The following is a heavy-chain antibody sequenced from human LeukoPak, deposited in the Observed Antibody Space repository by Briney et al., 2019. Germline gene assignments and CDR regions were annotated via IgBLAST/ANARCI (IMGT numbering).Heavy chain of an antibody. CDR3: ASDLVSGVKRAPFDP. D-gene: IGHD3-3*01. V-gene: IGHV3-33*01. CDR1: GFTFSSYG. J-gene: IGHJ5*02. CDR2: IWYDGSNK. Sequence: PGGSLRLSCAASGFTFSSYGMHWVRQAPGKGLEWVAVIWYDGSNKYYADSVKGRFTISRDNAKNSLYLQMNSLRAEDTAVYYCASDLVSGVKRAPFDPWGQGTLVTVFS.